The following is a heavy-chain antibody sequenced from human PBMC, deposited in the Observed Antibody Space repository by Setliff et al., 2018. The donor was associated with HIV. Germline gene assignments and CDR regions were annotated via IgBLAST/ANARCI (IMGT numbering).Heavy chain of an antibody. CDR1: GFTFGDNFGDNA. Sequence: GGSLRLSCTASGFTFGDNFGDNAMSWVRQAPGKGLEWVGFIRSKAYGGTTEYAASVKGRFTISRDDSKSIAYLQMNSLKTEDTAVYYCTRDQPRYYNFWSGPDAFDIWGQGTMVTVSS. J-gene: IGHJ3*02. CDR2: IRSKAYGGTT. CDR3: TRDQPRYYNFWSGPDAFDI. D-gene: IGHD3-3*01. V-gene: IGHV3-49*04.